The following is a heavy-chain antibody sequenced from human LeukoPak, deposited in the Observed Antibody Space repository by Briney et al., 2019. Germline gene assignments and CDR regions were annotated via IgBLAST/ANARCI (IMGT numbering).Heavy chain of an antibody. Sequence: GGSLRLSCAASGFTFSSYAMSWVRQAPGKGLEWVSAISGSGGSTYYADSVKGRFTISRDNSKNTLYMQMNSLRAEDTAVYYCAREDVDTAMVTGGGPRDYYYYYGMNVWGQGTTVTVSS. CDR3: AREDVDTAMVTGGGPRDYYYYYGMNV. CDR1: GFTFSSYA. J-gene: IGHJ6*02. V-gene: IGHV3-23*01. CDR2: ISGSGGST. D-gene: IGHD5-18*01.